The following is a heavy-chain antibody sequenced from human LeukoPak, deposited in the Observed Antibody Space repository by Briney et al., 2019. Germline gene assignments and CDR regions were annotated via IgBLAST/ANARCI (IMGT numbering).Heavy chain of an antibody. D-gene: IGHD3-10*01. V-gene: IGHV3-23*01. Sequence: GGSLRLSCAASGFTFSSYAMSWVRQAPGKGLEWVSAISGSGGSTYYADSVKGRFTISRDNSKNTLYLQMNSLRAEDTAVYYCAKELYHYYYGSGGHDYWSQGTLVTVSS. CDR1: GFTFSSYA. J-gene: IGHJ4*02. CDR3: AKELYHYYYGSGGHDY. CDR2: ISGSGGST.